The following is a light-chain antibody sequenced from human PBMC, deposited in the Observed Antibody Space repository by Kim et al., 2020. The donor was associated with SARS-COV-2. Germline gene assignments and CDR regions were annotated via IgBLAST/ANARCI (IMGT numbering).Light chain of an antibody. CDR2: QDS. CDR1: KLGDKY. V-gene: IGLV3-1*01. J-gene: IGLJ2*01. CDR3: QAWDSSTVV. Sequence: SYELTQPPSVSVSPGQTASITCSGDKLGDKYACWYQQKPGQSPVLVIYQDSKRPSGIPERFSGSNSGNTATLTISGTQAMDEADYYCQAWDSSTVVFGGGTHLGVL.